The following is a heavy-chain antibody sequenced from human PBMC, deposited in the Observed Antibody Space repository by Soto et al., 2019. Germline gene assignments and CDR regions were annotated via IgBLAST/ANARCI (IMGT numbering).Heavy chain of an antibody. V-gene: IGHV4-38-2*01. CDR1: GYSIGSGYY. CDR2: IYHAGSV. CDR3: ARTFDYYGMDV. Sequence: SETLSLTCAVSGYSIGSGYYWAWIRQSPGKGLEWIGSIYHAGSVYYNPSLNGRVALSMDTSKNHFSLKLTSVTAVDTAVYYCARTFDYYGMDVWGQGTTVTVSS. J-gene: IGHJ6*02.